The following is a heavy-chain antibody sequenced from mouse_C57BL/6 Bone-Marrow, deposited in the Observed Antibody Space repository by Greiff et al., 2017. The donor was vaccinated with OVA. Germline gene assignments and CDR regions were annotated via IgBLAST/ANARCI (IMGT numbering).Heavy chain of an antibody. CDR2: INPGSGGT. CDR1: GYAFTNYL. J-gene: IGHJ1*03. V-gene: IGHV1-54*01. CDR3: ARSGNFDV. D-gene: IGHD3-1*01. Sequence: QVQLKQSGAELVRPGTSVKVPCKASGYAFTNYLIEWVKQRPGQGLEWIGVINPGSGGTNYNEKFKGKATLTADKSSSTAYMQLSSLTSEDSAVYFCARSGNFDVWGTGTTVTVSS.